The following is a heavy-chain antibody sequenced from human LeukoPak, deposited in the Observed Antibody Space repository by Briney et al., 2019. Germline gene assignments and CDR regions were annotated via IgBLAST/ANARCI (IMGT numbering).Heavy chain of an antibody. Sequence: ASVKVSCKASGGTFSNYAISWVRQAPGQGLEWMGGIIPIFGTTKYAQKFQGRVTITRDTSASTAYMELSSLRSEDTAVYYCARETYGIVGLMDVWGQGTTVTVSS. D-gene: IGHD3-16*02. J-gene: IGHJ6*02. CDR2: IIPIFGTT. CDR1: GGTFSNYA. CDR3: ARETYGIVGLMDV. V-gene: IGHV1-69*05.